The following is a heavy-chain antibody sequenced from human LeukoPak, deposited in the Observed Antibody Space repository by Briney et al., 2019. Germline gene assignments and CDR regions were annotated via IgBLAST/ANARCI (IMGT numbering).Heavy chain of an antibody. CDR2: ISNNGGYT. D-gene: IGHD2-15*01. J-gene: IGHJ4*02. CDR1: GFTFSSSA. CDR3: AKQLGYCSDGSCYFPY. V-gene: IGHV3-23*01. Sequence: GGSLRLSCAASGFTFSSSAMSWVRQAPGKGLEWVSAISNNGGYTHYADSVQGRFTISRDNSKSALCLQMNSLRAEDTAVYYCAKQLGYCSDGSCYFPYWGQGTLVTVSS.